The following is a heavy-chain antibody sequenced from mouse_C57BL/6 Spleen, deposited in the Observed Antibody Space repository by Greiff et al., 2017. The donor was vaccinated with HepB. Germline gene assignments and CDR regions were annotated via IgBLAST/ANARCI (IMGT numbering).Heavy chain of an antibody. Sequence: EVKLVESGGGLVKPGGSLELSCAASGFTFSSYAMSWVRQTPEKRLEWVATISDGGSYTYYPDNVKGRFTISRDNAKNNLYLQMRHLKSEDTAMYYCEREPLITTVVESGYFDVWGTGTTVTVSS. D-gene: IGHD1-1*01. V-gene: IGHV5-4*01. CDR1: GFTFSSYA. J-gene: IGHJ1*03. CDR3: EREPLITTVVESGYFDV. CDR2: ISDGGSYT.